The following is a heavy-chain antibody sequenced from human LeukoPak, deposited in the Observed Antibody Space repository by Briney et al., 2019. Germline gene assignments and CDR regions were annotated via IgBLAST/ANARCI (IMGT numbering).Heavy chain of an antibody. J-gene: IGHJ4*02. CDR3: AKGPYGDYMNFDY. CDR2: ISWNSGSI. Sequence: GGSLRLSCAASGFTFDDYAMHWVRQAPVKGLEWVSGISWNSGSIGYADSVKGRFTISRDNAKNSLYLQMNSLRAEDTALYYCAKGPYGDYMNFDYWGQGTLVTVSS. D-gene: IGHD4-17*01. V-gene: IGHV3-9*01. CDR1: GFTFDDYA.